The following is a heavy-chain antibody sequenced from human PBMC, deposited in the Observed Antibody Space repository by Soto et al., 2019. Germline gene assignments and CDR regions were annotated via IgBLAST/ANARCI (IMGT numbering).Heavy chain of an antibody. J-gene: IGHJ5*02. CDR1: GYTFTSYA. Sequence: ASVKVSCKASGYTFTSYAMHWVRQAPGQRLEWMGWINAGNGNTKYSQKFQGRVTITRDTSASTAYMELSSLRSEDTAVYYCARGHIAAAGTDWLDPWGQGTLVTVSS. CDR2: INAGNGNT. V-gene: IGHV1-3*01. CDR3: ARGHIAAAGTDWLDP. D-gene: IGHD6-13*01.